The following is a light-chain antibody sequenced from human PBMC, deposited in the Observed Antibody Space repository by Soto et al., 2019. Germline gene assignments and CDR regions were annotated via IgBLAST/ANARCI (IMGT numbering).Light chain of an antibody. Sequence: LTQPPSASGSPGQSVTISCTGTSSDVSGYNYVSWYQQHPGKAPKVMIYEVSKRPSRVPDRFSGSKSGNTASLTVSGLQAEDEADYYCSSYAGSNNLGVFGTGTKVTVL. J-gene: IGLJ1*01. CDR3: SSYAGSNNLGV. CDR2: EVS. V-gene: IGLV2-8*01. CDR1: SSDVSGYNY.